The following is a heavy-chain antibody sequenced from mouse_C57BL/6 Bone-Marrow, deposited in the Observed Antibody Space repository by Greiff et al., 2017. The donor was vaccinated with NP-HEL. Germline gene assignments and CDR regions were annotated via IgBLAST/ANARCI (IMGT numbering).Heavy chain of an antibody. CDR1: GYTFTSYG. CDR3: ARFNYYGSSYSWFAY. J-gene: IGHJ3*01. V-gene: IGHV1-81*01. Sequence: QVQLQQSGAELARPGASVKLSCKASGYTFTSYGISWVKQRTGQGLEWIGEIYPRSGNTYYNEKFKGKATLTADKSSSTAYMELRSLTSEDSAVYFCARFNYYGSSYSWFAYWGQGTLVTVSA. D-gene: IGHD1-1*01. CDR2: IYPRSGNT.